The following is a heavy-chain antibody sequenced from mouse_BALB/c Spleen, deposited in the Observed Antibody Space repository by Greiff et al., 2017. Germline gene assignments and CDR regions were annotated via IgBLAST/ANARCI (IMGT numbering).Heavy chain of an antibody. CDR3: ARDSYYYGSSYGFDY. J-gene: IGHJ2*01. V-gene: IGHV2-6-7*01. CDR2: IWGDGST. Sequence: VQRVESGPGLVAPSQSLSITCTVSGFSLTGYGVNWVRQPPGKGLEWLGMIWGDGSTDYNSALKSRLSISKDNSKSQVFLKMNSLQTDDTARYYCARDSYYYGSSYGFDYWGQGTTLTVSS. CDR1: GFSLTGYG. D-gene: IGHD1-1*01.